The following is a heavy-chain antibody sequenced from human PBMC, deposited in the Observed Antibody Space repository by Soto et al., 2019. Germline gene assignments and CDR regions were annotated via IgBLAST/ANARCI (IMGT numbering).Heavy chain of an antibody. D-gene: IGHD3-22*01. Sequence: PSETLSLTCPVSGGSISSGDYYWSWIRQPPGKGLEWIGYIYYSGSTYYNPSLKSRVTISVDTSKNQFSLKLSSVTAADTAVYYCARVWNSSGYVYFQHWGQGTLVTVSS. CDR3: ARVWNSSGYVYFQH. CDR1: GGSISSGDYY. V-gene: IGHV4-30-4*01. CDR2: IYYSGST. J-gene: IGHJ1*01.